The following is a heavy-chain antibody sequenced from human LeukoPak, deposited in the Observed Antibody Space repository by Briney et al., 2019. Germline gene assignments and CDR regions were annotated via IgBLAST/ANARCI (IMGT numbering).Heavy chain of an antibody. V-gene: IGHV3-30*02. D-gene: IGHD6-13*01. CDR3: AKATPSAGYSSSWYPTERGYFDY. CDR1: GFTFSSYG. CDR2: IRYDGSNK. Sequence: PGGSLRLSCAASGFTFSSYGMHWVRQAPGKGLEWVAFIRYDGSNKYYADSVKGRFTISRDNSKNTLYLQMNSLRAEDTAVYYCAKATPSAGYSSSWYPTERGYFDYWGQGTLVTVSS. J-gene: IGHJ4*02.